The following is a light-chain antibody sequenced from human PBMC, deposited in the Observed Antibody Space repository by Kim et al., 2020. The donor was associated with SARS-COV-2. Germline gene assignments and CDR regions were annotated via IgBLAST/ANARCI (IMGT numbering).Light chain of an antibody. J-gene: IGLJ3*02. Sequence: QSVLTQPPSESGTPGQSVTISCSGYNSNVGHDSVNWYKQLPGTAPRLLIHSNDQRPSGVPDRFSGSKSGTSASLAISGLQSEDEAEYYCATWDNSLNAWVFGGGTKLTVL. CDR2: SND. CDR3: ATWDNSLNAWV. V-gene: IGLV1-44*01. CDR1: NSNVGHDS.